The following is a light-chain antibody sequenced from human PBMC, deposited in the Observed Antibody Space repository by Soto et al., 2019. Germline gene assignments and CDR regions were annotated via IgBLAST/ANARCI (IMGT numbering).Light chain of an antibody. J-gene: IGKJ5*01. CDR2: DAY. Sequence: DIVMTQSPLSLPVTPGEPSTLSCRASQSFRGLLAWYQQKPCQAPRLLIYDAYNRATGIPPRFSGSGSGTDFTLTISSLEPEDSAVYYCQQRHMWPITFGQGTRLEIK. CDR1: QSFRGL. V-gene: IGKV3-11*01. CDR3: QQRHMWPIT.